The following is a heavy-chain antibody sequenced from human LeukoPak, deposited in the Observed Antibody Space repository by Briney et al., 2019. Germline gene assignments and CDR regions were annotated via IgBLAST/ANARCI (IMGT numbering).Heavy chain of an antibody. CDR2: IYYSGST. J-gene: IGHJ4*02. D-gene: IGHD3-10*01. Sequence: SETLSLTCTVSGGSISSYYWSWIRQPPGKGLEWIGYIYYSGSTNYNPSLKSRVTISVDTSKNQFSLKLSSVTAADTAVYYCAREGTNWGQGTLVTVSS. V-gene: IGHV4-59*08. CDR3: AREGTN. CDR1: GGSISSYY.